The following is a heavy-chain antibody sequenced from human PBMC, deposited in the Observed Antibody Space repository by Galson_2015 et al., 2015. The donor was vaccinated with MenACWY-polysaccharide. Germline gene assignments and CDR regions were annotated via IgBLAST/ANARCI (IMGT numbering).Heavy chain of an antibody. Sequence: SETLSLTCSVSGGSLTAYYWAWIRQPPGKGLEWIGCIFYSASTKYSPSLNSRVTISVDTSNNQFSLKLSSVTAADTAVYYCARSPAGYSSGGQTDSPGHGSLVPVSS. V-gene: IGHV4-59*01. CDR1: GGSLTAYY. J-gene: IGHJ5*01. CDR2: IFYSAST. CDR3: ARSPAGYSSGGQTDS. D-gene: IGHD5-18*01.